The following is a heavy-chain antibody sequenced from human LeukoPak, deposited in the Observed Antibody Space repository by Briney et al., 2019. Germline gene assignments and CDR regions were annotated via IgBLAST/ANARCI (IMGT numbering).Heavy chain of an antibody. V-gene: IGHV3-7*01. CDR3: ASLVGATFSPTDAFDI. CDR1: GFTFSSYW. J-gene: IGHJ3*02. D-gene: IGHD1-26*01. Sequence: PGGSLRLSCAASGFTFSSYWMSWVRQAPGKGLEWAANIKQDGSEKYYVDSVKGRFTISRDNAKNSLYLQMNSLRAEDTAVYYCASLVGATFSPTDAFDIWGQGTMVTVSS. CDR2: IKQDGSEK.